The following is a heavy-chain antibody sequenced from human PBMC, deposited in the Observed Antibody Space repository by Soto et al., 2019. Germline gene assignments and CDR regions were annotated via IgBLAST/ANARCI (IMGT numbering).Heavy chain of an antibody. CDR3: ARDSHDFWSNPTDYYYYYGMDV. J-gene: IGHJ6*02. V-gene: IGHV4-31*03. CDR2: IYYRGST. D-gene: IGHD3-3*01. Sequence: PSETLFLTCTVSVGSISSGGYYWSWILQHPGKGLEWIGYIYYRGSTYYNPSLKSRVTISVDTSKNQFSLKLSSVTAADTAVYYCARDSHDFWSNPTDYYYYYGMDVWGQGTTVTVSS. CDR1: VGSISSGGYY.